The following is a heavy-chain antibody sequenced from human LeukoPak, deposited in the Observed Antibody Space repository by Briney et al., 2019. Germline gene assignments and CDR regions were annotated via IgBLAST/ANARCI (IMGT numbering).Heavy chain of an antibody. D-gene: IGHD3-3*01. CDR2: ISGSCGST. CDR3: ARAWSGYSNYYYYYYMDV. Sequence: GGSLRLSCAASGFTFSSYAMSWVRQAPGKGLEWVSAISGSCGSTYYADSVKGRFTISRDNSKNTLYLQMNSLRAEDTAVYYCARAWSGYSNYYYYYYMDVWGKGTTVTVSS. CDR1: GFTFSSYA. V-gene: IGHV3-23*01. J-gene: IGHJ6*03.